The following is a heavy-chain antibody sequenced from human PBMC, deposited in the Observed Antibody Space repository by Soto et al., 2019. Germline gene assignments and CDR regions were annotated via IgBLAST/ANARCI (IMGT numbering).Heavy chain of an antibody. Sequence: GGSLRLSCAASGFTFSSYEMIWVRQAPGEGPECLSYITRGGTIIHYADSVKGRFTISRDNAKNSLYLQMNSLRAEDSAVYYCASVWSGYSGAHFWGQGTLVTVSS. CDR3: ASVWSGYSGAHF. CDR2: ITRGGTII. D-gene: IGHD3-3*01. J-gene: IGHJ4*02. V-gene: IGHV3-48*03. CDR1: GFTFSSYE.